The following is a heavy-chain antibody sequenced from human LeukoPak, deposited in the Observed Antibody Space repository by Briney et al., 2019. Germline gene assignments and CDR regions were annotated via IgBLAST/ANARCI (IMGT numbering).Heavy chain of an antibody. CDR3: AKDMLQQWLSADAFDI. CDR2: ISWNSGSI. J-gene: IGHJ3*02. Sequence: GGSLRLSCAASGFTFSSYEMNWVRQAPGKGLEWVSGISWNSGSIGYADSVKGRFTISRDNAKNSLYLQMNSLRAEDTALYYCAKDMLQQWLSADAFDIWGQGTMVTVSS. V-gene: IGHV3-9*01. D-gene: IGHD6-19*01. CDR1: GFTFSSYE.